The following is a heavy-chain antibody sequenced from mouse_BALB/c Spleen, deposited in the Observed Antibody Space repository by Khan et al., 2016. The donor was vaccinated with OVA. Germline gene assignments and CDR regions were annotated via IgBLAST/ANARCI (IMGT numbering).Heavy chain of an antibody. CDR3: ASSRYWSWFAS. CDR1: GFPFSSFG. J-gene: IGHJ3*01. CDR2: IGSDSNTI. Sequence: EVELVESGGGLVQPGGSRKLSCAASGFPFSSFGMHWVRQAPEKGLEWVAYIGSDSNTIYYADTVKGRFTISRDDPNNSLVLQMTSLRSEDTAMNCCASSRYWSWFASWGQGTLVTVSS. D-gene: IGHD2-12*01. V-gene: IGHV5-17*02.